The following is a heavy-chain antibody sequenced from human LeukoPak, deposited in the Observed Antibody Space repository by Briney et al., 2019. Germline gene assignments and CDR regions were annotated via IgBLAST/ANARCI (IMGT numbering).Heavy chain of an antibody. D-gene: IGHD6-19*01. CDR3: ARDSSGWYHFDY. Sequence: GGSLRLSCAASGFTFSSYWMHWVRQAPGKGLVWVSRINSDGSSTSYGDSVKGRFTISRDNAKNSLYLQMNSLRAEDTAVYYCARDSSGWYHFDYWGQGTLVTVSS. V-gene: IGHV3-74*01. CDR2: INSDGSST. J-gene: IGHJ4*02. CDR1: GFTFSSYW.